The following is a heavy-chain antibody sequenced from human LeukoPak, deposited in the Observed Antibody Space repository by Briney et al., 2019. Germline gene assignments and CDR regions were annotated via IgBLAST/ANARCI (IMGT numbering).Heavy chain of an antibody. CDR3: PASPYCSGAVCPPP. Sequence: GGSLRLSCAASRFTFSSFAMNWVRQAPGKGLEWVSYISSSSSTIYYADSVKGRFTISRDNAKNSLFLQMNSLRDEDTAVYYCPASPYCSGAVCPPPWGQGTLVTVSS. V-gene: IGHV3-48*02. J-gene: IGHJ5*02. CDR1: RFTFSSFA. D-gene: IGHD2-15*01. CDR2: ISSSSSTI.